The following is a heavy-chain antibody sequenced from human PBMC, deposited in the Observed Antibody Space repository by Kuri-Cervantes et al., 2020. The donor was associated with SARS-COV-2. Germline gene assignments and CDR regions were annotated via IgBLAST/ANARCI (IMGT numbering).Heavy chain of an antibody. CDR1: RASINTNF. D-gene: IGHD5-18*01. CDR2: VHSSGST. J-gene: IGHJ3*02. Sequence: SETLSLTCSVSRASINTNFWTWIRQPPGKGLEWIGDVHSSGSTNYNPSLKSRVTISVDTSRSQLSLTLHSVTAADTAVYYCASRRGYSYGIAVGDAFDIWGQGTMVTVSS. CDR3: ASRRGYSYGIAVGDAFDI. V-gene: IGHV4-59*01.